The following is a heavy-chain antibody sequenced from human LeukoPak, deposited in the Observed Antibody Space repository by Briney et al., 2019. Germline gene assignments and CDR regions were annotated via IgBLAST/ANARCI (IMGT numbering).Heavy chain of an antibody. V-gene: IGHV3-64*04. J-gene: IGHJ4*02. CDR3: ARDYYYDSSGS. Sequence: GGSLRLSCSASGFTFSRYAMHWVRQAPGKGLEYVSGISSNGRSTYYADSVKGRFTISRDNSKNSLYLQMNSLRAEDTAVYYCARDYYYDSSGSWGQGTLVTVSS. CDR1: GFTFSRYA. D-gene: IGHD3-22*01. CDR2: ISSNGRST.